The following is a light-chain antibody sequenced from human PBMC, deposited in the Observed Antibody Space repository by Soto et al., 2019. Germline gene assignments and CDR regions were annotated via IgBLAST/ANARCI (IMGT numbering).Light chain of an antibody. Sequence: DIQMTQSPSTLSGSVGDRVXITXRASQTISSWLAWYXQKXGKAPKXXXYKASTLESGVPSRFSGSGSGTEFTLTISSLQPDDFETYYCQQYNSYSITFGQGTRLEIK. CDR3: QQYNSYSIT. CDR1: QTISSW. V-gene: IGKV1-5*03. CDR2: KAS. J-gene: IGKJ5*01.